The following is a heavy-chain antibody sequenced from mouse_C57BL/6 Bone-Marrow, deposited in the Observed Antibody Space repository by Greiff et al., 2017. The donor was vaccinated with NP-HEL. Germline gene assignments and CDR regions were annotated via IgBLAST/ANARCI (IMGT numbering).Heavy chain of an antibody. J-gene: IGHJ3*01. D-gene: IGHD2-4*01. V-gene: IGHV5-6*01. CDR2: ISSGGSYT. Sequence: EVKVVESGGDLVKPGGSLKLSCAASGFTFSSYGMSWVRQTPDKRLEWVATISSGGSYTYSPDSVKGRFTISRDNAKNTLYMQMSSLKSEDTAMYYCASPYDYDVACFAYWGQGTLVTVSA. CDR3: ASPYDYDVACFAY. CDR1: GFTFSSYG.